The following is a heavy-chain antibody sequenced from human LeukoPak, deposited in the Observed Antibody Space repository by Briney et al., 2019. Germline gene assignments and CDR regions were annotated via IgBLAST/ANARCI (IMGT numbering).Heavy chain of an antibody. J-gene: IGHJ6*02. CDR2: IYYSGST. CDR3: ARDPRRVAAAGSRGYGMDV. V-gene: IGHV4-31*03. D-gene: IGHD6-13*01. CDR1: GGSISSGGYY. Sequence: SETLSLTCTVSGGSISSGGYYWSWVRQHPGKGLEWIGYIYYSGSTYYNPSLKSRVTISVDTSKNQFSLKLSSVTAADTAVYYCARDPRRVAAAGSRGYGMDVWGQGTTVTVSS.